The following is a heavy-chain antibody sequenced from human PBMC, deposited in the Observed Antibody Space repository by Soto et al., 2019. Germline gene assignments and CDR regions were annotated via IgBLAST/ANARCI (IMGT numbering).Heavy chain of an antibody. Sequence: SETLSLTCTVSGGSISSGDYYWSWIRQPPGKGLEWIGYIYYSGSTYYNPSLKSRVTISVDTSKNQFSLKLSSVTAADTAVYYCARDQGVGYYGSGSYYNGYYYYGMDVWGQGTTVTV. D-gene: IGHD3-10*01. CDR2: IYYSGST. J-gene: IGHJ6*02. V-gene: IGHV4-30-4*01. CDR3: ARDQGVGYYGSGSYYNGYYYYGMDV. CDR1: GGSISSGDYY.